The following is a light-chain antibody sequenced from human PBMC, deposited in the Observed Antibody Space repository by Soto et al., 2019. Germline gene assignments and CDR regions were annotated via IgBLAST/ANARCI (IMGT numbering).Light chain of an antibody. CDR2: GAS. CDR1: QSISSSY. CDR3: QQYGSSPWT. V-gene: IGKV3-20*01. J-gene: IGKJ1*01. Sequence: EIVLTQSPGTLSLSPGERATLSCRASQSISSSYLARYQQKPGQAPGLLIYGASSRATGIPDRFSGSGSGTDFILTISRLEPEDFAVYYCQQYGSSPWTFGQGTKVEIK.